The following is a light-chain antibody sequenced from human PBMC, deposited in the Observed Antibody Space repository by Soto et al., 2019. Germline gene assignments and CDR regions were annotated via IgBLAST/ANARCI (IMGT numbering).Light chain of an antibody. Sequence: DIQMTQSPSSLSASVGDRVTITCRASQSISNYLSWYQQIPGKAPKLLIYAASTLRSGVSSRFSGSGSGTAFTLTISSLQPEDFATYYCQQSYSTPWTFDQGTKVEIK. CDR2: AAS. CDR1: QSISNY. V-gene: IGKV1-39*01. J-gene: IGKJ1*01. CDR3: QQSYSTPWT.